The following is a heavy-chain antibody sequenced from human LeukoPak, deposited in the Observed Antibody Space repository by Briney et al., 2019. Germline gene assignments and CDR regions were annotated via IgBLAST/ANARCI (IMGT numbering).Heavy chain of an antibody. CDR3: ARDLYYYDSSGYPPPA. Sequence: ASVKVSCKASGYTFTGYFIHWVRQAPGQGLEWMGWINPNSGGTNYAQKFQGRVTMTRDTSISTAYMELSRLRSDDTAVYYCARDLYYYDSSGYPPPAWGQGTMVTVSS. CDR2: INPNSGGT. J-gene: IGHJ3*01. V-gene: IGHV1-2*02. D-gene: IGHD3-22*01. CDR1: GYTFTGYF.